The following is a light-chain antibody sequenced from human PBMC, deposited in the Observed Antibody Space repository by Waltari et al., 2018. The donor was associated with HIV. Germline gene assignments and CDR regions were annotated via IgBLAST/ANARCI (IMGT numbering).Light chain of an antibody. J-gene: IGLJ1*01. CDR2: EVN. CDR1: SSAVGSYNV. V-gene: IGLV2-23*02. CDR3: CSYAGSSTHV. Sequence: QSALTQPASVSGSPGQSITIPCTGTSSAVGSYNVVSWYQQHPGKAPKLMIYEVNMRPAGVSNRFSGSKSGNTASLTISGLQAEDEADYHCCSYAGSSTHVFGTGTKVTVL.